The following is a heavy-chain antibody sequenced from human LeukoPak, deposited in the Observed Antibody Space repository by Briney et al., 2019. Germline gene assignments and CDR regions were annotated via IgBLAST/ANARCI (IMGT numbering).Heavy chain of an antibody. CDR2: IYYSGNS. CDR1: SGSINSGNYY. Sequence: PSETLSLTCTVSSGSINSGNYYWGWIRQPPGKGLEWIGTIYYSGNSYYNPSLKSRVTISVDTSKNQFSLKLTSVTAADTAVYYCARTYGSGTYLYYYYMDVWGKGTTVTVSS. V-gene: IGHV4-39*01. CDR3: ARTYGSGTYLYYYYMDV. J-gene: IGHJ6*03. D-gene: IGHD3-10*01.